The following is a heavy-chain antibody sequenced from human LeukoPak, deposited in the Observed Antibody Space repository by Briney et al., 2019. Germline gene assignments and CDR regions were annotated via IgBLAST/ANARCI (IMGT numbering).Heavy chain of an antibody. V-gene: IGHV3-21*01. CDR3: ARDQLKRYSSGWYW. CDR2: ISSSSSYI. Sequence: GGSLRLSCAASGFTFSSYNMNWVRQAPGKGLEWVSSISSSSSYIYYADSVKGRFTISRDNAKNSLYLQMNSLRAEDTAVYYCARDQLKRYSSGWYWWGQGTLVTVSS. D-gene: IGHD6-19*01. CDR1: GFTFSSYN. J-gene: IGHJ4*02.